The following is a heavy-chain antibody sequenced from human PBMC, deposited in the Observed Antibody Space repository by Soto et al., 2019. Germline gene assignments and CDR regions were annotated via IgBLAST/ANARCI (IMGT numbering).Heavy chain of an antibody. V-gene: IGHV4-34*01. D-gene: IGHD1-1*01. CDR3: ARGRPRPPLFGY. CDR1: GGSFSGYY. Sequence: QVQLQQWGAGLLKPSETLSLTCAVYGGSFSGYYWTWIRQPPGKGLEWIGEINHSGSTNYNPSLKSRVTISADTSKNQFSLNLSSVTAADTAVYYCARGRPRPPLFGYWGQGTLVTVSS. J-gene: IGHJ4*02. CDR2: INHSGST.